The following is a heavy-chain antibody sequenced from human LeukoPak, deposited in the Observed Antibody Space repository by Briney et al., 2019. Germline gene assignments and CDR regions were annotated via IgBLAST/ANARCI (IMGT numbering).Heavy chain of an antibody. Sequence: GGSLRLSCAGSGFTCSSYDMRWVRQAQGKGLEGGSLVSGGGNNIYYADSVKGRFTISRDNSKNTLYLQMNSLRVEDTAVYYCAREGRYSGSHEAFDIWGQGTMVTVSS. CDR3: AREGRYSGSHEAFDI. CDR2: VSGGGNNI. V-gene: IGHV3-23*01. J-gene: IGHJ3*02. CDR1: GFTCSSYD. D-gene: IGHD1-26*01.